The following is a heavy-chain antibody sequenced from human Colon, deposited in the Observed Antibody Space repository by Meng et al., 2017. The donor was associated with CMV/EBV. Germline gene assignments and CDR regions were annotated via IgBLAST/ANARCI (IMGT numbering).Heavy chain of an antibody. CDR3: GTSMGTPGAFNI. CDR1: GYSFTGYW. CDR2: IYPGDSDT. J-gene: IGHJ3*02. Sequence: GESLKISCKGFGYSFTGYWIAWVRQMPGKGLEWMGSIYPGDSDTRYSPSFQGQVTISRDDSKSILYLMMSSLKIEDTAMYYCGTSMGTPGAFNIWGQGTKVTVSS. V-gene: IGHV5-51*01. D-gene: IGHD4-23*01.